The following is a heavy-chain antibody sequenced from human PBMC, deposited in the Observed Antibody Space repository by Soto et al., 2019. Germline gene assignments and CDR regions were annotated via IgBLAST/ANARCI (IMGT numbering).Heavy chain of an antibody. D-gene: IGHD7-27*01. CDR2: IYHSGST. CDR1: CGSLRRCGYS. V-gene: IGHV4-30-2*01. CDR3: ASTPSFY. J-gene: IGHJ4*02. Sequence: NPSPTRAVPCGSLRRCGYSWSWIRQPPGKGLEWIGYIYHSGSTYYNPSLKSRVTISVDRSKNQFSLKLSSVTAADTAVYYCASTPSFYWGQGTLVTVSS.